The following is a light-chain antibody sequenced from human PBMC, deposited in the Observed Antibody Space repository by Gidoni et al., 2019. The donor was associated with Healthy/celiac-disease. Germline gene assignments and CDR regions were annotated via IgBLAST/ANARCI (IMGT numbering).Light chain of an antibody. CDR1: QGISSY. CDR3: QQLNSYRRT. V-gene: IGKV1-9*01. CDR2: AAS. Sequence: IQLTQSPSSLSASVGDRVTITCRASQGISSYLAWYQQKPGKAAKLLIYAASTLQSGVPSRFSGSGSGTDFTLTISSLQPEDFATYYCQQLNSYRRTFGQGTKLEIK. J-gene: IGKJ2*01.